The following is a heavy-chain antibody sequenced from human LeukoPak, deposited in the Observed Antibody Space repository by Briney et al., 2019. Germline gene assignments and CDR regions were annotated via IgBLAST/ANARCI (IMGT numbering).Heavy chain of an antibody. V-gene: IGHV1-24*01. CDR2: FDPEDGET. D-gene: IGHD5/OR15-5a*01. Sequence: GASVKVSCKVSGYTLTELSMHWVRQAPGKGLEWMGGFDPEDGETIYAQKFQGRVTMTEDTSTDTAYMELSSLRSEDTAVYYCAKGHSVWCEDYFDSWGQGTLVTVSS. J-gene: IGHJ4*02. CDR3: AKGHSVWCEDYFDS. CDR1: GYTLTELS.